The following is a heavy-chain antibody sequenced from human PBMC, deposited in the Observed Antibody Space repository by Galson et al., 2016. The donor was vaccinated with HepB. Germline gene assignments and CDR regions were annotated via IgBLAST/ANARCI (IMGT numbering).Heavy chain of an antibody. Sequence: SETLSLTCAVYGGSFSDYKWSWIRQAPGKGLEWIGEINDSGTTNYNPSLESRVTISVETTKNQFSLKLSSGTAADPAVYYCSRFANLYSYACSPYYSGMDVWGQGTTVTVSS. CDR2: INDSGTT. D-gene: IGHD3-16*01. J-gene: IGHJ6*02. V-gene: IGHV4-34*01. CDR3: SRFANLYSYACSPYYSGMDV. CDR1: GGSFSDYK.